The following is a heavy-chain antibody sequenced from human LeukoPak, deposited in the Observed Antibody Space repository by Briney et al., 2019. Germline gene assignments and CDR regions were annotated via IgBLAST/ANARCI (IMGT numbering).Heavy chain of an antibody. V-gene: IGHV3-74*01. J-gene: IGHJ4*02. CDR1: GFTFSNYW. CDR2: IKSDGTIT. D-gene: IGHD6-13*01. CDR3: AISPPDSSWVY. Sequence: GGSLRLSCAASGFTFSNYWMHWFRQAPGKGLVWVSRIKSDGTITSYADSVKGRFTISRDNAKNTLYLQMNSLRGEDTAVYYCAISPPDSSWVYWGQGTLVTVSS.